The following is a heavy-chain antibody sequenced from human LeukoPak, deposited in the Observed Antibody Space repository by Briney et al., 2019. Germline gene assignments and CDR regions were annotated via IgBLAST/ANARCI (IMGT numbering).Heavy chain of an antibody. D-gene: IGHD6-13*01. CDR3: ARDHSIAAAGNDAFDI. Sequence: SETLSLTCTVSGGSISSSSYYWGWIRQPPGKGLEWIGSIYYSGSTYYNPSLKSRVTISVDTSRNQFSLKLSSVTAADTAVYYCARDHSIAAAGNDAFDIWGQGTMVTVSS. CDR1: GGSISSSSYY. V-gene: IGHV4-39*07. J-gene: IGHJ3*02. CDR2: IYYSGST.